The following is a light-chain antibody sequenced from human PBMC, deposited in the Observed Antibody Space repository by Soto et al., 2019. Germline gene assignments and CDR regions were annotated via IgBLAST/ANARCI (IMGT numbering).Light chain of an antibody. CDR3: CSHSSSITWM. Sequence: QSVLTQTASVSGSPGQSITISCTGTSSDVGGYNFVSWYHQHPGKAPKLIIHEVTNRPSGVSGRFSGSKSGNTAFLTISGLQAEDEAVYYCCSHSSSITWMFGGGTKLTVL. J-gene: IGLJ3*02. CDR2: EVT. V-gene: IGLV2-14*03. CDR1: SSDVGGYNF.